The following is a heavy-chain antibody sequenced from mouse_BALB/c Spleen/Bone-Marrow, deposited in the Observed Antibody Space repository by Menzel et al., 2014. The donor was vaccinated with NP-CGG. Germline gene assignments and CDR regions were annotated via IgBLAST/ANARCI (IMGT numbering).Heavy chain of an antibody. Sequence: QVHVKQSGAELVRPGSSVKISYRASGYTFSNYWMNWMKQRPGQGLEWIGQIYPGDGDTNYIGKFTGKATLTADKSSSTAYMQLSSLTSEDSAVYFCASRGDYSYAMDYWGQGTSVTVSS. CDR3: ASRGDYSYAMDY. CDR1: GYTFSNYW. J-gene: IGHJ4*01. CDR2: IYPGDGDT. V-gene: IGHV1-80*01. D-gene: IGHD1-1*01.